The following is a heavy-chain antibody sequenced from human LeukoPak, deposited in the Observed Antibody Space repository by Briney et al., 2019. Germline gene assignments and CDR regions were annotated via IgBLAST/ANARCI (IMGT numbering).Heavy chain of an antibody. V-gene: IGHV3-7*01. Sequence: GGPLRLSCAASGFTFSSYWMSWVRQAPGKGLEGVANIKQDGSEKYYVDSVKGRFTISRDNAKNSLYLQMNSLRAEDTAVYYCARWGSYYYDSSGYYAFDIWGQGTMVTVSS. J-gene: IGHJ3*02. CDR1: GFTFSSYW. CDR2: IKQDGSEK. D-gene: IGHD3-22*01. CDR3: ARWGSYYYDSSGYYAFDI.